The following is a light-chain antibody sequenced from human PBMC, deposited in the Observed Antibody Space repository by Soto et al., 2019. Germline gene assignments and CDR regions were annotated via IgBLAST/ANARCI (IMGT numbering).Light chain of an antibody. Sequence: EIVLTQSPGTLSSSPGERATISCRASQNVGASFIAWYQQKPGQAPRLLIYGASRRAAGIADRFSGSGSGTDFTLTITRLEPEDVAVYYCQKYGGAPYTFGQGTKLEI. J-gene: IGKJ2*01. CDR1: QNVGASF. CDR2: GAS. CDR3: QKYGGAPYT. V-gene: IGKV3-20*01.